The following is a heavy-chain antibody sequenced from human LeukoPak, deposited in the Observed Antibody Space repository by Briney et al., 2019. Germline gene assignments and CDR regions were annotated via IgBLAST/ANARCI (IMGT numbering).Heavy chain of an antibody. J-gene: IGHJ6*02. CDR3: AKDGVAAAGTGPNYYYGMDV. CDR1: GFTFSSYA. CDR2: ISGSGGST. Sequence: GGSLRLSCAASGFTFSSYAMSWVRQAPGKGLEWVSAISGSGGSTYYADSVKGRFTISRDNSKNTLYLQMNSLRAEDTAVYYCAKDGVAAAGTGPNYYYGMDVWGQGTTVTVSS. V-gene: IGHV3-23*01. D-gene: IGHD6-13*01.